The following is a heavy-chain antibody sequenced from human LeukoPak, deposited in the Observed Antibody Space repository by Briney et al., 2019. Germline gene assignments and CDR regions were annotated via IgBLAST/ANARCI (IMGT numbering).Heavy chain of an antibody. D-gene: IGHD3-10*01. V-gene: IGHV3-48*02. J-gene: IGHJ4*02. CDR1: GFTFSSYS. CDR2: ISSSSSTI. CDR3: ARDGITMVRGVIRFDY. Sequence: GGSLRLSCAASGFTFSSYSMNWVRQAPGKGLEWVSYISSSSSTIYYADSVKGRFTISRDNAKNSLYLQMNSLRDEDTAVYYCARDGITMVRGVIRFDYWGQGTLVTISS.